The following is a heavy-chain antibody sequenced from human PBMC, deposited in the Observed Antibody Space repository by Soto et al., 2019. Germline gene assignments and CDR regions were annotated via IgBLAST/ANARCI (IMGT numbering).Heavy chain of an antibody. Sequence: EVQLVESGGGLIQPGGSLRLSCAASGFTFSSNAMNWVRQAPGKGLEWVSLIYSGGSIYYADSVKGRFTISRDNSKNTLYLQMSSLSAEDTAVYYCATRPLLPGAPWGEGTMVTVSS. CDR2: IYSGGSI. CDR3: ATRPLLPGAP. D-gene: IGHD3-22*01. CDR1: GFTFSSNA. J-gene: IGHJ3*01. V-gene: IGHV3-53*01.